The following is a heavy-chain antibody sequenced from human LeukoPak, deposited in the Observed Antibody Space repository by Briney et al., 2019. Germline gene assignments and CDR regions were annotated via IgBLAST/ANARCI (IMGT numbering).Heavy chain of an antibody. V-gene: IGHV4-4*09. CDR2: IYTSGST. Sequence: SETLSLTCTVSGGSISSYYWSRIRQPPGKGLEWIGYIYTSGSTNYNPSLKSRVTISVDTSKNQFSLKLSSATAADTAVYYCARHGPNWGSNWFDPWGQGTLVTVSS. D-gene: IGHD7-27*01. J-gene: IGHJ5*02. CDR3: ARHGPNWGSNWFDP. CDR1: GGSISSYY.